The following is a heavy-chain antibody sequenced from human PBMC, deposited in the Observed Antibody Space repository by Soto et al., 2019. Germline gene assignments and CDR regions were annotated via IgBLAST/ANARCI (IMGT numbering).Heavy chain of an antibody. D-gene: IGHD3-10*01. CDR3: ARELPGEFAELSHYYSYGMDV. CDR1: GFTFSSYA. V-gene: IGHV3-30-3*01. CDR2: ISYDGSNK. J-gene: IGHJ6*02. Sequence: QVQLVESGGGVVQPGRSLRLSCAAYGFTFSSYAMHWVRQAPGKGLEWVAVISYDGSNKYYADTVKGRFTISRDNSKNTLYLQMKSLRAEDTAVYYWARELPGEFAELSHYYSYGMDVCGQGTTVTVSS.